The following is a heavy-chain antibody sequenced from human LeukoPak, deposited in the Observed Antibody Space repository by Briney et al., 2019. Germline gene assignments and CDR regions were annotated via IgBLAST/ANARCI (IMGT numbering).Heavy chain of an antibody. Sequence: SQTLSLTCTVSGGSISSGDYYWSWIRQPPGKGLEWIGYIYYSGSTYDNPSLKSRVTISVDRSKNQFSLRLSSATAADTAVYYCARGTAPPGIAFDVWGQGTVVTVSS. CDR3: ARGTAPPGIAFDV. V-gene: IGHV4-30-4*01. D-gene: IGHD6-13*01. CDR2: IYYSGST. CDR1: GGSISSGDYY. J-gene: IGHJ3*01.